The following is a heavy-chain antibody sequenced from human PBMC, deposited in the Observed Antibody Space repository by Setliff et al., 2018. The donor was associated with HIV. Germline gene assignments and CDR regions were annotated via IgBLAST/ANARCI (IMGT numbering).Heavy chain of an antibody. CDR3: ARDGLLVAGIRFDY. D-gene: IGHD6-19*01. Sequence: SVKVSCKTSRGTFSSFALSWVRQAPGQGLEWMGGIIPTFGTSNHAQKFQGRVTITADESMTTAYTELSGLKYEDTAVYYCARDGLLVAGIRFDYWGQGTLVTVSS. CDR1: RGTFSSFA. V-gene: IGHV1-69*13. J-gene: IGHJ4*02. CDR2: IIPTFGTS.